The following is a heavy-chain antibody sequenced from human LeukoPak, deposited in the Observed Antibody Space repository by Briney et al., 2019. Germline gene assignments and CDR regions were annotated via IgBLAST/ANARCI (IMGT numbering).Heavy chain of an antibody. CDR3: ARGIQLRNNWFDP. CDR1: GYRFTNYW. J-gene: IGHJ5*02. D-gene: IGHD5-18*01. Sequence: GESLKISCKGSGYRFTNYWIGWVRQMPGKGLEWMGIIYPGDSDTRYSPSFQGQVTISADKSITTAYLQWSSLKASDTAIYYCARGIQLRNNWFDPWGQGTLVTVSS. CDR2: IYPGDSDT. V-gene: IGHV5-51*01.